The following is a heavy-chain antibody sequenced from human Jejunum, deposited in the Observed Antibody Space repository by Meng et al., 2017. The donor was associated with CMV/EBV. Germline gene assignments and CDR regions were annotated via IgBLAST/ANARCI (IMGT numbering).Heavy chain of an antibody. D-gene: IGHD3-22*01. Sequence: SISSDDYYWSWIRQPPGRGLEWIGYIYYTGNTYYNASLGGRVTMSVDTSKNQFSLNLSSVTAADTAVYYCARDRAYYFDSSASAWFDPWGQGTLVTVSS. J-gene: IGHJ5*02. CDR2: IYYTGNT. CDR1: SISSDDYY. CDR3: ARDRAYYFDSSASAWFDP. V-gene: IGHV4-30-4*08.